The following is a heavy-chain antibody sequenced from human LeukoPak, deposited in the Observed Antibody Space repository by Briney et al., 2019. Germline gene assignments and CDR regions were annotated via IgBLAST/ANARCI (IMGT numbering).Heavy chain of an antibody. Sequence: GGSLRLSCAASGFILNNHAMRWVRQAPGKARQWISVISGSGRTIEYEDSVEGRFTISGDNSKNTLSLQMNSLRVEDTAIYYCAKNVMVKRYIDYWGQGTLATVSS. D-gene: IGHD5-18*01. CDR2: ISGSGRTI. J-gene: IGHJ4*02. CDR3: AKNVMVKRYIDY. V-gene: IGHV3-23*01. CDR1: GFILNNHA.